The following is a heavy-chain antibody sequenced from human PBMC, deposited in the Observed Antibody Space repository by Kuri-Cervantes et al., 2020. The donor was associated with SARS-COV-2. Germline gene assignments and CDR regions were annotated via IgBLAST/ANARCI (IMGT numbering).Heavy chain of an antibody. CDR3: ARPPPILGVEGSYYYYYMDV. J-gene: IGHJ6*03. CDR1: GGSISSGDYY. Sequence: SETLSLTCTVSGGSISSGDYYWSWIRQPAGKGLEWIGHIYTSGSTNYNPSLKSRVTISVDTSKNQFSLKLSSVTAADTAVYYCARPPPILGVEGSYYYYYMDVWGKGTTVTVSS. CDR2: IYTSGST. D-gene: IGHD2-15*01. V-gene: IGHV4-61*09.